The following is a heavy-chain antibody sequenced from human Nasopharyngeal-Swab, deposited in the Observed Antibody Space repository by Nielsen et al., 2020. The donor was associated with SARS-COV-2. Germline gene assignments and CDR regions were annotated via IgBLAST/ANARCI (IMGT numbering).Heavy chain of an antibody. CDR2: INDSGST. V-gene: IGHV4-34*01. CDR1: GGSFSASY. D-gene: IGHD2-2*01. Sequence: SQTLSLTCAVYGGSFSASYWGWIRQPPGKGLGWIGEINDSGSTNYNPSLKSRVTISVDTSKNQFSLKLSSVTAADTAVYYCARGLSGIVPGPILGLGPYYSYYYMDVWGKGTTVTVSS. CDR3: ARGLSGIVPGPILGLGPYYSYYYMDV. J-gene: IGHJ6*03.